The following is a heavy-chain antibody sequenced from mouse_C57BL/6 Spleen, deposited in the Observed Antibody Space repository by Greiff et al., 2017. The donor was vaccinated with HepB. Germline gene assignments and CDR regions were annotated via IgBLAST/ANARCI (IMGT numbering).Heavy chain of an antibody. D-gene: IGHD1-1*01. Sequence: VQLQQSGAELARPGASVKMSCKASGYTFTSYTMHWVKQRPGQGLEWIGYINPSSGYTTYNQKFKDQATLTAAKSSSTAYRQLSSLTSEDSAVDYWARAGGDDYGSGYDVDYWGQGTTLTVSS. CDR1: GYTFTSYT. CDR3: ARAGGDDYGSGYDVDY. V-gene: IGHV1-4*01. J-gene: IGHJ2*01. CDR2: INPSSGYT.